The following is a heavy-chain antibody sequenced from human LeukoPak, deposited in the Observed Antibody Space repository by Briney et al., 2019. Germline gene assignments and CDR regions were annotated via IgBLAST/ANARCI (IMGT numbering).Heavy chain of an antibody. Sequence: PGGSLRLPCAASGFTFSSYSMNWVRQAPGKGLEWVSSISSSSSYIYYADSVKRRFTISRDNAKNSPYLQMNSLRAEDTAVYYCARSNSEYSGSPWGQGTLVTVSS. CDR1: GFTFSSYS. CDR2: ISSSSSYI. J-gene: IGHJ5*02. V-gene: IGHV3-21*01. D-gene: IGHD1-26*01. CDR3: ARSNSEYSGSP.